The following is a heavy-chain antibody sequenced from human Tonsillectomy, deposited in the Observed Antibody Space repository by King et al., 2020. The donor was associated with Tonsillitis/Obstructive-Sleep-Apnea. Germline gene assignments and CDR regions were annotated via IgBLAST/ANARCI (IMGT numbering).Heavy chain of an antibody. CDR2: ISYNVINK. Sequence: VQLVESGGGVVQPGRSLRLSCAASGFTFRTYSMHWVRQAPGKGLEWVAVISYNVINKYYGDSVKGRFTISRDNSKNTLYLQMNSLRPEDTAVYYCAKDAGSDSSSFSDYWGQGTLVTVSS. V-gene: IGHV3-30*01. D-gene: IGHD1-26*01. CDR1: GFTFRTYS. CDR3: AKDAGSDSSSFSDY. J-gene: IGHJ4*02.